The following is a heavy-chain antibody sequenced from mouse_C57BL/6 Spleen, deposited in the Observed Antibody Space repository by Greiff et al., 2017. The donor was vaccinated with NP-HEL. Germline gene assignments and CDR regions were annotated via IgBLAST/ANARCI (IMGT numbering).Heavy chain of an antibody. D-gene: IGHD2-1*01. CDR3: ARGVYYGNCDYAMDY. J-gene: IGHJ4*01. CDR2: INPSNGGT. CDR1: GYTFTSYW. Sequence: QVQLQQSGTELVKPGASVKLSCKASGYTFTSYWMHWVKQRPGQGLEWIGNINPSNGGTNYNEKFKSKATLTVDKSSSTAYMQLSSLTSEDSAVYYCARGVYYGNCDYAMDYWGQGTSVTVSS. V-gene: IGHV1-53*01.